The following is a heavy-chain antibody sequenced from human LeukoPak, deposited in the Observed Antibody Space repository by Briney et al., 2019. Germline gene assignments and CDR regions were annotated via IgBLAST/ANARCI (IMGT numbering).Heavy chain of an antibody. Sequence: SETLSLTCAVSGYSISSGYYWGWIRQPPGKGLEWIGSIYHSGSTYYNPSLKSRVTISVDTSKNQFSLKLSSVTAADTVVYYCARHNRPATDDFWSGYYFRILSPFDYWGQGTLATVSS. CDR3: ARHNRPATDDFWSGYYFRILSPFDY. CDR2: IYHSGST. V-gene: IGHV4-38-2*01. J-gene: IGHJ4*02. CDR1: GYSISSGYY. D-gene: IGHD3-3*01.